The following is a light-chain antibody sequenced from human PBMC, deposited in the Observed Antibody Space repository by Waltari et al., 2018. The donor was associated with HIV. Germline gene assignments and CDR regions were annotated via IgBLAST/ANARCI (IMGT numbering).Light chain of an antibody. J-gene: IGLJ1*01. CDR1: ALTKKY. CDR2: KDS. CDR3: QSADSSGTYV. V-gene: IGLV3-25*03. Sequence: SYELTQPPSVSVSPGQTARITCSGDALTKKYVYWYQQRPGQAPVLVMYKDSERPSGIPERFSGSSSGTTVTLTISGVQAEDEAAYYCQSADSSGTYVFGTGTKVTVL.